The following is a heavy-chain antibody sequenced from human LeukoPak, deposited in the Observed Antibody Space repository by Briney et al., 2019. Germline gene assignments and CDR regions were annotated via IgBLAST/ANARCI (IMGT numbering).Heavy chain of an antibody. D-gene: IGHD5-24*01. V-gene: IGHV3-11*06. J-gene: IGHJ4*02. CDR3: ARDFEMATSRSFDY. Sequence: PGGSLRLSCAASGFTFSDYYMSWIRQAPGKGLEWVSSISSSSSYIYYADSVKGRFTISRDNAKNSLYLQMNSLRAEDTAVYYCARDFEMATSRSFDYWGQGTLVTVSS. CDR2: ISSSSSYI. CDR1: GFTFSDYY.